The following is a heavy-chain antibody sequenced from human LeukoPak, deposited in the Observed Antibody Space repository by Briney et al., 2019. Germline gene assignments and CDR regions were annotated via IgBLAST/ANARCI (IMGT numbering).Heavy chain of an antibody. D-gene: IGHD3-10*01. CDR2: INHSGST. V-gene: IGHV4-34*01. CDR1: GGSFSRYF. J-gene: IGHJ6*03. CDR3: AREVILGYYYMDV. Sequence: SETLSLTCAAYGGSFSRYFWSWIRQPPGKGLEWIGEINHSGSTNYNPSLKNRVTISVDPSKSQFSLNLSSVTAADTAVYYCAREVILGYYYMDVWGKGTTVTVSS.